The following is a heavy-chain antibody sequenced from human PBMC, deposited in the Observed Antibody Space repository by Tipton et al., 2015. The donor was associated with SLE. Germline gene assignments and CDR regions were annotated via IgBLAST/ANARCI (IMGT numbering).Heavy chain of an antibody. J-gene: IGHJ6*02. V-gene: IGHV4-59*08. CDR1: GGSISSNY. CDR3: ARGKLTWRGAIIGADV. CDR2: ISDGGGT. D-gene: IGHD2-15*01. Sequence: TLSLTCSVSGGSISSNYWIWIRQPPGKGLEWIGYISDGGGTNHNPSLKSRVTISVDPAKNQFSLKLTSVTAADTAVYYCARGKLTWRGAIIGADVWGQGTTVTVSS.